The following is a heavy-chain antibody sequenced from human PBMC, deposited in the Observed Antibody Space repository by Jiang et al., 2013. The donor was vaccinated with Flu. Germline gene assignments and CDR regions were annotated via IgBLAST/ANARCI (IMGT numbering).Heavy chain of an antibody. Sequence: GAEVKKPGESLKISCKGAAYWIAWVRQLPGKGLEWMGLIYLGDSDTRYNPSFRGQVTISADKSIGTAYLQWSSLKASDTAIYYCVGRLVGEVDLYSEDVWGQGTTVTVSS. V-gene: IGHV5-51*01. J-gene: IGHJ6*02. CDR1: AYW. D-gene: IGHD3-10*01. CDR3: VGRLVGEVDLYSEDV. CDR2: IYLGDSDT.